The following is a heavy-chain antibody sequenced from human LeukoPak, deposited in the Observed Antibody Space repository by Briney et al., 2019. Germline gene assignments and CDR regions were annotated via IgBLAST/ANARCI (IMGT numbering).Heavy chain of an antibody. J-gene: IGHJ4*02. D-gene: IGHD2-2*01. V-gene: IGHV3-7*01. CDR3: ARKVGARSRVGPEIDY. CDR1: GGSFSGYY. Sequence: ETLSLTCAVYGGSFSGYYWNWIRQPPGKGLEWVANIKQDGSEKYYVDSVKGRFTISRDNAKNSLYLQMNSLRAEDTAVYYCARKVGARSRVGPEIDYWGQGTLVTVSS. CDR2: IKQDGSEK.